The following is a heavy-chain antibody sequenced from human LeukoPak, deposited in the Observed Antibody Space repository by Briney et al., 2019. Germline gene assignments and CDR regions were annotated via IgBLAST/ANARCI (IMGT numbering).Heavy chain of an antibody. D-gene: IGHD4-17*01. Sequence: PSETLSLTCTVSGGSISSSSYYWGWIRRPPGKGLEWIGSIYYSGSTYYNPSLKSRVTISVDTSKNQFSLKLSSVTAADTAVYYCASAGGLRRNWFDPLGQGTLVTVSS. V-gene: IGHV4-39*01. CDR2: IYYSGST. CDR1: GGSISSSSYY. J-gene: IGHJ5*02. CDR3: ASAGGLRRNWFDP.